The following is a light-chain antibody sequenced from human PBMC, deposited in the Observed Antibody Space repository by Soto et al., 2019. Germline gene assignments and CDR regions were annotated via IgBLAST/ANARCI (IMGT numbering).Light chain of an antibody. Sequence: QAVVTQPRSVSGSPGQSVTISCTGTSSHVGGYNYVSWYQQHPGKAPKLMIYDVSKWPSGVPDRFSGSKSGNTASLTISGLQAEDEADYYCCSYAGNSLWVFGGGTKLTVL. V-gene: IGLV2-11*01. CDR3: CSYAGNSLWV. J-gene: IGLJ3*02. CDR2: DVS. CDR1: SSHVGGYNY.